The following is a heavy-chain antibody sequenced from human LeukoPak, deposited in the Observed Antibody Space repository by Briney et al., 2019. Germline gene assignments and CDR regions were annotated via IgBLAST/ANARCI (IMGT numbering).Heavy chain of an antibody. CDR1: GFTFSNAW. CDR3: ARDGKDPTWGYDS. CDR2: IKSKTDGGTT. D-gene: IGHD3-16*01. V-gene: IGHV3-15*01. Sequence: GGSLRLSCAASGFTFSNAWMSWVRQAPGKGLEWVGRIKSKTDGGTTDYAAPVKGRFTISRDSSKNTLYLQMNSLRAEDTAVYYCARDGKDPTWGYDSWGQGTLVTVSS. J-gene: IGHJ4*02.